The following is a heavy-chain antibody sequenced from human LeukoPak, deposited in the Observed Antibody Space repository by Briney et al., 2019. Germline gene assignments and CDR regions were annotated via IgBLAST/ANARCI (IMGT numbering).Heavy chain of an antibody. Sequence: GGSLRLSCAASGFTVSDNYRNWVRQAPGKGLEWVSVIYSGGGIYYADSVKGRFTISRDNSKNTVYLQMNSLRPEDTAVYYCARDPYWSGNYTGIRYYYYYMDVWGKGTTVTVSS. J-gene: IGHJ6*03. CDR2: IYSGGGI. D-gene: IGHD3-3*01. CDR3: ARDPYWSGNYTGIRYYYYYMDV. CDR1: GFTVSDNY. V-gene: IGHV3-66*02.